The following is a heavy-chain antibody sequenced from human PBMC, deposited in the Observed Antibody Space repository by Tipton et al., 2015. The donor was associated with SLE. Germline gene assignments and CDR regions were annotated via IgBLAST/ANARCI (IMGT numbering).Heavy chain of an antibody. CDR3: ARHESSSWYTFDY. Sequence: LSLTCTVSGDSISSYYWSWIRQPPGKGLEWVGYIYYSGSTNYNPSLKSRVTISVDTSKNQFSLKLSSVTAADTAVYYCARHESSSWYTFDYWGQGTPVTVSS. CDR1: GDSISSYY. J-gene: IGHJ4*02. CDR2: IYYSGST. V-gene: IGHV4-59*08. D-gene: IGHD6-13*01.